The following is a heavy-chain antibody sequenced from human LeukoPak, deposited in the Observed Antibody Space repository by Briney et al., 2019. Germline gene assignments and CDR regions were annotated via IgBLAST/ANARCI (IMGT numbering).Heavy chain of an antibody. J-gene: IGHJ5*02. V-gene: IGHV1-2*02. D-gene: IGHD2-15*01. CDR3: ARGIVVVVAVGWFDP. Sequence: EASVKVSCKASGYTFTGYYMHWVRQAPGQGLEWMGWINPNSGGTNYAQKFQGRVTMTRDTSISTAYMELSRLRSDDTAVYYCARGIVVVVAVGWFDPWVQGTLVTVSS. CDR1: GYTFTGYY. CDR2: INPNSGGT.